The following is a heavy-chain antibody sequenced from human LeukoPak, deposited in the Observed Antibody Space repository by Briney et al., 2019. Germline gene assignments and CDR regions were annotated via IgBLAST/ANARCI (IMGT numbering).Heavy chain of an antibody. Sequence: GCSLTVSCPASGFIVSTNYMPWVRQAPGKGLQWVAILISDRRTFYADTVKGRFTVPRDNSKNTLYLQMNSLRPEDTAVYDCAKHVVIVVCYDYGDYIPLPHWGQGTLVTVSS. V-gene: IGHV3-66*02. D-gene: IGHD4-17*01. CDR3: AKHVVIVVCYDYGDYIPLPH. CDR2: LISDRRT. CDR1: GFIVSTNY. J-gene: IGHJ1*01.